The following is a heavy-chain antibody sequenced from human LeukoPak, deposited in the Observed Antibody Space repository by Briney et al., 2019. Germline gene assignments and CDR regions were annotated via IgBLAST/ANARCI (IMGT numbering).Heavy chain of an antibody. Sequence: RGESLKISCKASGYTLNNYWIGWVRQMPGRGLEWMGMLYPDGSATTYHPSFEGRVTISADKSINTAYLQWSSLKASDTAMYYCARGSYSGSSLDFDYWGQGTLVTVSS. CDR2: LYPDGSAT. J-gene: IGHJ4*02. V-gene: IGHV5-51*01. CDR1: GYTLNNYW. D-gene: IGHD1-26*01. CDR3: ARGSYSGSSLDFDY.